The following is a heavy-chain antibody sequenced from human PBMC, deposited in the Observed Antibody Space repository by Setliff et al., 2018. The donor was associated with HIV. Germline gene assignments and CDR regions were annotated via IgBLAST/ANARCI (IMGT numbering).Heavy chain of an antibody. D-gene: IGHD6-25*01. CDR1: GGSISSSSYY. Sequence: SETLSLTCTVSGGSISSSSYYWGWIRQPPGKGLEWIGSIYYSGSTYYNPSFKSRVSISLDTANKQFSLTLNSLTAADSALYFCAGGFPKYNFRLFDSWGQGTLVTVSS. V-gene: IGHV4-39*01. CDR3: AGGFPKYNFRLFDS. J-gene: IGHJ5*01. CDR2: IYYSGST.